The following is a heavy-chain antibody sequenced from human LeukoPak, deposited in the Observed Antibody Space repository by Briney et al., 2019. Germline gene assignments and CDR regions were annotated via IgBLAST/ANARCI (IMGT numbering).Heavy chain of an antibody. Sequence: SETLSLTCTVSGGSISTSTYYWGWIRQPPGKGLEWIGSISYSGSTYNNPSLKSRVTISVDTSKNQFSLKLISVTAPDTAVYYCARRVYSRSYNWYFDLWGRGTLVTVSS. CDR3: ARRVYSRSYNWYFDL. V-gene: IGHV4-39*01. D-gene: IGHD1-26*01. CDR2: ISYSGST. J-gene: IGHJ2*01. CDR1: GGSISTSTYY.